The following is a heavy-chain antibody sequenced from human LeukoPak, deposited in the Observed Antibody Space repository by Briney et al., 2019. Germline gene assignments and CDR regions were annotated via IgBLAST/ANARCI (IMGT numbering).Heavy chain of an antibody. Sequence: SVKVSCKASGGTFSSYAINWVRQAPGQGLEWMGGIIPIFGTANYAQKFQGRVTITADESTSTAYMELSSLRSEDTAVYYCARSRGSCYSCGDYWGQGTLVTVSS. V-gene: IGHV1-69*13. CDR1: GGTFSSYA. CDR3: ARSRGSCYSCGDY. D-gene: IGHD2-15*01. J-gene: IGHJ4*02. CDR2: IIPIFGTA.